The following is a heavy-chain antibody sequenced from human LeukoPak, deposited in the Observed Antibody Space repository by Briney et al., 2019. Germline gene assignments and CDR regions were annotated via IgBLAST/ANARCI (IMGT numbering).Heavy chain of an antibody. CDR2: ISAYNGNT. Sequence: GASVKVSCKASGYTFTSYGISWVRQAPGQGLEWMGWISAYNGNTNYAQKLQGRVTMTTDTSTSTAYMELRSLRSDDTAVYHCARVNSSGWYRVYAFDIWGQGTMVTVSS. CDR3: ARVNSSGWYRVYAFDI. V-gene: IGHV1-18*01. CDR1: GYTFTSYG. D-gene: IGHD6-19*01. J-gene: IGHJ3*02.